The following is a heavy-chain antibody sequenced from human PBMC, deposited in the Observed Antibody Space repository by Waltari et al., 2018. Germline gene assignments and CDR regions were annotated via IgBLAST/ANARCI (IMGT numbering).Heavy chain of an antibody. CDR3: ARGRNARIIAAAGTTPGPWYFDL. J-gene: IGHJ2*01. Sequence: QVQLQQWGAGLLKPSETLSLTCAVYGGSFSGYYWSWIRQPPGKGLEWTGEIKRSGSTTYSPSPKSRVTIAVDTSKNQSSLKLGSVTAADTAVYYCARGRNARIIAAAGTTPGPWYFDLWGRGTLVTVSS. D-gene: IGHD6-13*01. CDR2: IKRSGST. V-gene: IGHV4-34*01. CDR1: GGSFSGYY.